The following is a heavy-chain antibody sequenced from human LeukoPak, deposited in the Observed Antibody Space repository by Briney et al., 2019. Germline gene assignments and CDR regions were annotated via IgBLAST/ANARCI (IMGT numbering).Heavy chain of an antibody. CDR2: IYDGGDT. Sequence: PGGSLRLSCAASGFSFNAYTMNWVRQASGKGLEWVSVIYDGGDTYYADSVKGRFTISRDNSKNTLYLQMNSLRAEDTAVYYCARAGPYYYDSGSSFDYWGQGTLVTVSS. V-gene: IGHV3-66*01. D-gene: IGHD3-10*01. J-gene: IGHJ4*02. CDR3: ARAGPYYYDSGSSFDY. CDR1: GFSFNAYT.